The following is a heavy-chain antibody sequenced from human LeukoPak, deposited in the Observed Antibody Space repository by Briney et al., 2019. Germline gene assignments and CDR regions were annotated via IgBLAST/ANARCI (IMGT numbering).Heavy chain of an antibody. CDR1: GGSISSSSYY. J-gene: IGHJ5*02. V-gene: IGHV4-39*07. CDR2: IFDSGTA. CDR3: AKESTVTPGNVNWFDP. Sequence: NPSETLSLTCTVSGGSISSSSYYWGWIRQPPGKGLEWIGNIFDSGTAYYNPSLKSRVTISVDTSRNQFSLKLSSVTAADTAVYYCAKESTVTPGNVNWFDPWGRGTLVTVSS. D-gene: IGHD4-17*01.